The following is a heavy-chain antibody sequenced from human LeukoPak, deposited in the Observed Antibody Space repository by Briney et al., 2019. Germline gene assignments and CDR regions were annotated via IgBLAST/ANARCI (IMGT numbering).Heavy chain of an antibody. CDR3: ARGQGGSWYTDFQH. J-gene: IGHJ1*01. CDR1: GFTFSSYA. Sequence: GRSLRLSCAASGFTFSSYAMHWVRQAPGKGLEWVANIKQDGSEKYYVDSVKGRFTISRDNAKNSLYLQMNSLRAEDTAVYYCARGQGGSWYTDFQHWGQGTLVTVSS. V-gene: IGHV3-7*01. D-gene: IGHD6-13*01. CDR2: IKQDGSEK.